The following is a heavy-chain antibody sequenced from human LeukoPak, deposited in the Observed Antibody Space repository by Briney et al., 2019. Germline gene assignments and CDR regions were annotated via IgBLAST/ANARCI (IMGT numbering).Heavy chain of an antibody. CDR2: MNPNSGNT. J-gene: IGHJ4*02. V-gene: IGHV1-8*01. CDR3: ARGGSYLDH. Sequence: ASVKVSCKASGYTFTSYDINWVRQATGQGLEWMGWMNPNSGNTGYAQKFQGRVTMTTDTSTGTAYMELRSLRSDDTAVFYCARGGSYLDHWGQGTLVTVSS. D-gene: IGHD1-26*01. CDR1: GYTFTSYD.